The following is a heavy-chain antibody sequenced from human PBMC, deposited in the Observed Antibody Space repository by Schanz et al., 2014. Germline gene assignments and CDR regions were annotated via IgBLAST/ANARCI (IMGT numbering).Heavy chain of an antibody. J-gene: IGHJ5*02. CDR2: IKGKTDGETT. CDR3: ATASSPVREAGAGSSFHL. Sequence: EVHLVESGGGLVQPGGSLRLSCATSGLTFTSAWMSWVRQAPGKGLEWVGRIKGKTDGETTDYAAPVKGRFSISRDDSQSTLYLQMNSLKIEDTAVYYCATASSPVREAGAGSSFHLWGQGTLVTVSP. CDR1: GLTFTSAW. V-gene: IGHV3-15*01. D-gene: IGHD6-13*01.